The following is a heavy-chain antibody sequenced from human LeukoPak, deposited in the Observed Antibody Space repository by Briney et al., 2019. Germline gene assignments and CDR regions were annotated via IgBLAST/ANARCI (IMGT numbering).Heavy chain of an antibody. J-gene: IGHJ5*02. Sequence: GGSLRLSCAASGFTFSNSAVLWVRLAPGQGLEWVATVSYDGNNKYYADSVKGRFTISRDNSKNTLYLQMNSLRAEDTAVYYCAKDWGEPTKTSSSRIPEYNWFDPWGQGTLVTVSS. V-gene: IGHV3-30*04. CDR2: VSYDGNNK. D-gene: IGHD6-13*01. CDR1: GFTFSNSA. CDR3: AKDWGEPTKTSSSRIPEYNWFDP.